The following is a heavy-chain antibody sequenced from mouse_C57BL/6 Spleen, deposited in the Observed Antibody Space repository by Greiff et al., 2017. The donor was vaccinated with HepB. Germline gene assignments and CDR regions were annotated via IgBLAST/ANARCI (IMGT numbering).Heavy chain of an antibody. J-gene: IGHJ4*01. Sequence: EVQLQESGPELVKPGASVKISCKASGYSFTDYNMNWVKQSNGKSLEWIGVINPNYGTTSYNQKFKGKATLTVDQSSSTAYMQLNSLTSEDSAVYYCARERLLITTVVDAMDYWGQGTSVTVSS. D-gene: IGHD1-1*01. V-gene: IGHV1-39*01. CDR3: ARERLLITTVVDAMDY. CDR1: GYSFTDYN. CDR2: INPNYGTT.